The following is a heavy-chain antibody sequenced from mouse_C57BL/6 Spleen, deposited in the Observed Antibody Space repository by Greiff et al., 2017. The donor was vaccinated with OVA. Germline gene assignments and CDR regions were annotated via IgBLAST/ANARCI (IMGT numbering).Heavy chain of an antibody. V-gene: IGHV5-17*01. J-gene: IGHJ4*01. D-gene: IGHD1-1*01. CDR3: ATGDYYGSRGYYAMDY. CDR1: GFTFSDYG. CDR2: ISSGSSTI. Sequence: EVHLVESGGGLVKPGGSLKLSCAASGFTFSDYGMHWVRQAPEKGLEWVAYISSGSSTIYYADTVKGRFTISRDNAKNTLFLQMTSLRSEYTAMYYCATGDYYGSRGYYAMDYWGQGTSVTVSS.